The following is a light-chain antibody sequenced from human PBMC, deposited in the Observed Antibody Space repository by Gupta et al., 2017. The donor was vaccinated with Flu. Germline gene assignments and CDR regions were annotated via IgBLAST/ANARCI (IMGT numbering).Light chain of an antibody. Sequence: PPSLSASVGDRVTITCRASQSISHYINWNQQKPGKAPKLLIYAASSLQSGVPSRFSGSGSGTDFTLNISRLQPEDFATYYCQQRDRPPMTFGQGTKVEIK. CDR3: QQRDRPPMT. V-gene: IGKV1-39*01. CDR1: QSISHY. CDR2: AAS. J-gene: IGKJ2*01.